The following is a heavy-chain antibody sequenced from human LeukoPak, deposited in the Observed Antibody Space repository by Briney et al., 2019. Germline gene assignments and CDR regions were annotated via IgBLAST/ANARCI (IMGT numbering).Heavy chain of an antibody. D-gene: IGHD4-23*01. CDR3: ARGLLKVVNIFSP. CDR2: MNPNSGNT. J-gene: IGHJ5*02. Sequence: GASVKVSCKASGYTFTSYDINWVRQATGQGLEWMGWMNPNSGNTGYAQKFQGRVTMARNTSISTAYMELSSLRSEDTAVYYCARGLLKVVNIFSPWGQGTLVTVSS. CDR1: GYTFTSYD. V-gene: IGHV1-8*01.